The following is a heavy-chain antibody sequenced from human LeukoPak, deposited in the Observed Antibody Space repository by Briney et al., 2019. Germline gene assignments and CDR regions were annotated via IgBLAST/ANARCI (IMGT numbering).Heavy chain of an antibody. D-gene: IGHD6-6*01. V-gene: IGHV3-7*01. CDR1: GFSFTHSW. J-gene: IGHJ4*02. CDR3: VRALGSSSADY. CDR2: IKQDGSEK. Sequence: GGSLRLSCAASGFSFTHSWMSWVRQAPGKGLEWVANIKQDGSEKYYVDSVEGRFTISRDNAKNSVSLQMNSLRGEDTAVYYCVRALGSSSADYWGQGTLATVSS.